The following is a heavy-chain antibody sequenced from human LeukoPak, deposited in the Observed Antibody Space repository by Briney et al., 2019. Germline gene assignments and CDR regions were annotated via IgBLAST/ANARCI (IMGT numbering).Heavy chain of an antibody. D-gene: IGHD4-17*01. J-gene: IGHJ3*01. CDR1: GFTFSSYS. V-gene: IGHV3-21*01. CDR2: ISGSGSYI. Sequence: PGGSLRLSCAASGFTFSSYSMNWVRQAPGKGLEWVSSISGSGSYIYSADSVKGRITISRDNARKSLYLQMNSLRAEDTAVYYCARVAATVTGSDAFDVWGQGTMVTVSS. CDR3: ARVAATVTGSDAFDV.